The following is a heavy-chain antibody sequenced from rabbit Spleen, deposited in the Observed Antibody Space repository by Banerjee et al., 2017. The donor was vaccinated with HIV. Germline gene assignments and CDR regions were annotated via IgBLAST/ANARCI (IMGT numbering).Heavy chain of an antibody. Sequence: QSLEESGGGLVKPGASLTLTCKASGFSFSSGYDMCWVRQAPGKGLEWIACIYAGSTGSTYYANWAKGRFTISKTSSTVTLQMTSLTAADTATYFCARDTDGWDIALDLWGPGTLVTVS. CDR1: GFSFSSGYD. CDR3: ARDTDGWDIALDL. V-gene: IGHV1S40*01. CDR2: IYAGSTGST. J-gene: IGHJ4*01. D-gene: IGHD4-2*01.